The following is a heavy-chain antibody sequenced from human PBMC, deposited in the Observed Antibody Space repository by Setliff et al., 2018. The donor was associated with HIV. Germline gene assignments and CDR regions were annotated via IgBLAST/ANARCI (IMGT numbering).Heavy chain of an antibody. V-gene: IGHV1-18*01. Sequence: GASVKVSCKASGYTLTSYGISWVRQAPGQGLEWMGWISAYNGNTNYAQKLQGRVTMTTDTSTSTAYMELRSLRSDDTAVYYCARGHYDFWSGYAGTPNWFDPWGQGTLVTVSS. J-gene: IGHJ5*02. CDR1: GYTLTSYG. CDR2: ISAYNGNT. CDR3: ARGHYDFWSGYAGTPNWFDP. D-gene: IGHD3-3*01.